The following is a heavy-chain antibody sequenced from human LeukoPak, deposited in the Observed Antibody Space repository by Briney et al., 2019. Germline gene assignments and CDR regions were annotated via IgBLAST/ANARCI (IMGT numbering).Heavy chain of an antibody. D-gene: IGHD4-17*01. CDR1: GFTFSSYS. Sequence: GGSLGLSCAASGFTFSSYSMNWVRQAPGKGLEWVSYISSSSSTIYYADSVKGRFTISRDNAKNSLYLQMNSLRAGDTAVYYCARDTPDYGDYFWYFDLWGRGTLVTVSS. CDR2: ISSSSSTI. J-gene: IGHJ2*01. CDR3: ARDTPDYGDYFWYFDL. V-gene: IGHV3-48*04.